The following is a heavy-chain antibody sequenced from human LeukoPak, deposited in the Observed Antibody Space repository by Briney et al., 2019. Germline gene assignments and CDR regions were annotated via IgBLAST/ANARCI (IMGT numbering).Heavy chain of an antibody. J-gene: IGHJ4*02. CDR3: ARGYSYGSFGY. Sequence: KASGTLSLTCTVSGGSISSYYWSWLRQPPGKGLEWIGYIYYSGSTNYNPSLKSRVTISVGTSKNQFSLKLSSVTAADTAVYYCARGYSYGSFGYWGQGTLVTVSS. CDR2: IYYSGST. CDR1: GGSISSYY. D-gene: IGHD5-18*01. V-gene: IGHV4-59*01.